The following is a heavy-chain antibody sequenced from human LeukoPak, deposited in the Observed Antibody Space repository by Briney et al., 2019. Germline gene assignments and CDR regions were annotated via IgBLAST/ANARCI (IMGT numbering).Heavy chain of an antibody. Sequence: SETLSLTCTVSGGSISSSGYYWGWIRQPPGKGLEWIGSIYYSGSTYYNPSLKSRVTISVDTSKNQFSLKLSSVTAADTAVYYCARDNSVEDTAWWFDPWGQGTLVTVSS. CDR1: GGSISSSGYY. J-gene: IGHJ5*02. V-gene: IGHV4-39*02. CDR3: ARDNSVEDTAWWFDP. D-gene: IGHD4-23*01. CDR2: IYYSGST.